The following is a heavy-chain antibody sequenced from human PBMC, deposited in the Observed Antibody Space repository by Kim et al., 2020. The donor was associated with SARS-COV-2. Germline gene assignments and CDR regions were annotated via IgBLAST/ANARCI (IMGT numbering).Heavy chain of an antibody. Sequence: GGSLRLSCAASGFTFSSYAMSWVRQAPGKGLEWVSAISGSGGSTYYADSVKGRFTISRDNSKNTLYLQMNSLRAEDTAVYYCAKGWAAAGTGLRQYFDYWGQGTLVTVSS. V-gene: IGHV3-23*01. CDR3: AKGWAAAGTGLRQYFDY. CDR2: ISGSGGST. J-gene: IGHJ4*02. D-gene: IGHD6-13*01. CDR1: GFTFSSYA.